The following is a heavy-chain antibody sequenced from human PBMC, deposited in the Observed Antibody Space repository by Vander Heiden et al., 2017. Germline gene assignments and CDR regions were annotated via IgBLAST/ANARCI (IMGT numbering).Heavy chain of an antibody. CDR2: IDPGDSDT. CDR3: ARHPAYFDSGGYYRFDY. CDR1: GYSFTSYW. Sequence: EVQLLQSGAEVTNPVDSLKISCKGSGYSFTSYWIGWVRQMPGKCLEWMGIIDPGDSDTRYNPSFQGQVTISADNSIKTAYLQWSSLKASDTAMYYCARHPAYFDSGGYYRFDYWGQGTLVTVSS. V-gene: IGHV5-51*01. D-gene: IGHD3-22*01. J-gene: IGHJ4*02.